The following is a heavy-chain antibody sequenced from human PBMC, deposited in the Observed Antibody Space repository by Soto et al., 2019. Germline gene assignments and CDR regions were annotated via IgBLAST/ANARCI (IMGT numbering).Heavy chain of an antibody. V-gene: IGHV3-23*01. CDR3: AKGSTAAIGRNWFGA. D-gene: IGHD2-2*01. J-gene: IGHJ5*02. CDR2: ISAAGGVT. CDR1: GVTFSSYA. Sequence: SLRLSCAASGVTFSSYAMIWVRQAPGKGLEWVSVISAAGGVTYYTDSLKGRFTISRDNSKNTLYLQMDGLRAEDTAVYFCAKGSTAAIGRNWFGAWGQGTLVTVSS.